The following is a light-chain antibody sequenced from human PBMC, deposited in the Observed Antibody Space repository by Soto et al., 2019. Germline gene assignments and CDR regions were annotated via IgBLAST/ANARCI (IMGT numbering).Light chain of an antibody. V-gene: IGKV3-20*01. CDR1: LSLSSSY. J-gene: IGKJ1*01. CDR3: QQYGTSPRM. CDR2: GAS. Sequence: EIVLTQSPGTLSLSPGETATLSCSASLSLSSSYLAWYQQKPGQAPRLLIYGASSRAAGIPDRFSGSGSGTDFTLTISRLEPEDFAVYYCQQYGTSPRMFGQGTKVDIK.